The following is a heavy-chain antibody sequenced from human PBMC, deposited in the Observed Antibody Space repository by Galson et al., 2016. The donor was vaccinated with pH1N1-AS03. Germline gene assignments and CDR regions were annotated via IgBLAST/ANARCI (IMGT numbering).Heavy chain of an antibody. CDR1: GFTFNYYW. D-gene: IGHD3-16*01. Sequence: SLRLSCAGSGFTFNYYWMTWVRQAPGKGLEWVANINQDGSGTSSVDSVKGRFTISRDNAKNSLYLQMNSLRTEDTAVYYCARGVQNRYADQVPYYYSYMDVWGKGTAATVSS. CDR3: ARGVQNRYADQVPYYYSYMDV. CDR2: INQDGSGT. V-gene: IGHV3-7*01. J-gene: IGHJ6*03.